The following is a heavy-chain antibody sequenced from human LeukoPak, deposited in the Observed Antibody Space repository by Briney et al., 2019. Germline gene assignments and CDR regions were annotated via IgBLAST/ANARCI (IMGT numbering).Heavy chain of an antibody. Sequence: ASVKVSCKASGYTFTSYGISWVRQAPGQGLEWMGWISAYNGNTNYAQKLQGRVTMTTDTSTSTAYMELSRLRSDDTAVYYCAKDLVLRYFDWFDYAFDIWGQGTMVTVSS. D-gene: IGHD3-9*01. V-gene: IGHV1-18*01. CDR3: AKDLVLRYFDWFDYAFDI. J-gene: IGHJ3*02. CDR2: ISAYNGNT. CDR1: GYTFTSYG.